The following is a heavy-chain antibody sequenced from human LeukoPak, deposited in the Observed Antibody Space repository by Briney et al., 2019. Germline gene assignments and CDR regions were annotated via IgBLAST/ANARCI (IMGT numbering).Heavy chain of an antibody. V-gene: IGHV3-15*01. Sequence: GGSLRLSCAASGFTFSNAWMSWVRQAPGKGLEWVGRIKSKTDGGTTDYAAPVKGRFTISRDDSKNTLYLQMNSLKTEDTAVYYCARAIPRYGSGSDLDIWGQGTMVTVSS. J-gene: IGHJ3*02. CDR3: ARAIPRYGSGSDLDI. D-gene: IGHD3-10*01. CDR1: GFTFSNAW. CDR2: IKSKTDGGTT.